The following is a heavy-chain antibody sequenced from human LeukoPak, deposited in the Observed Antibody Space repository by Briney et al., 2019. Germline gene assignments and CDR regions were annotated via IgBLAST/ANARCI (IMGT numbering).Heavy chain of an antibody. J-gene: IGHJ3*02. Sequence: KKSGPTLVKPTQTLTLTCTFSGFSLSTRGVGVGWIRQPPGKALEWLALIYWDDDKRYSPSLKSRLTITKDTSKNQVVLTMTDMDPVDTATYYCAHRLGYCSGGSCYPDAFDIWGQGTMVTVSS. CDR2: IYWDDDK. CDR3: AHRLGYCSGGSCYPDAFDI. V-gene: IGHV2-5*02. CDR1: GFSLSTRGVG. D-gene: IGHD2-15*01.